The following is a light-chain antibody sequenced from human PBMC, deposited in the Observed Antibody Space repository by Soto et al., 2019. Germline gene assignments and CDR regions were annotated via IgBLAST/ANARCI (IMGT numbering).Light chain of an antibody. CDR1: QSLRHSNGNKC. V-gene: IGKV2-28*01. CDR2: FGS. J-gene: IGKJ4*01. Sequence: VLTQSPLSLPVTPGEPASISCRSSQSLRHSNGNKCLAWYVQKSGQSPQHLIYFGSTRASGVPDRFSGSGSGSDFTLKISRVEDEDIGVYYCMQALQTPLTFGGGTNVEIK. CDR3: MQALQTPLT.